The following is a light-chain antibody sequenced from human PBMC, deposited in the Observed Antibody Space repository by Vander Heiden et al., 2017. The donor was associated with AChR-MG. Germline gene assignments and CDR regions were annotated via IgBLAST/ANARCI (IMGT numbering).Light chain of an antibody. CDR1: SGDVGGYNY. J-gene: IGLJ2*01. CDR3: SSYEGSNNWI. V-gene: IGLV2-8*01. CDR2: EVS. Sequence: QSALTQPPSASGSPGQSVTISCTGTSGDVGGYNYVSWFQQHPGKAPKLLIYEVSKRPSGVPDRFSGSKSGNTASLTVSGLQAEDEADYHCSSYEGSNNWIFGGGTKLTVL.